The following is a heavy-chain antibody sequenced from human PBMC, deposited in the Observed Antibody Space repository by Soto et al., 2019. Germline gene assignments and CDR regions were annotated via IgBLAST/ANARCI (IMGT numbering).Heavy chain of an antibody. V-gene: IGHV3-23*01. CDR2: IGGSGRNT. CDR1: GFTFSNHT. J-gene: IGHJ6*02. D-gene: IGHD3-9*01. CDR3: ARVLRYFDTPYGMDV. Sequence: EVQLLESGEGLVQPGGSLKLSCAASGFTFSNHTMSWVRQAPGKGLEWVSGIGGSGRNTYYADSVKGRFTISRDNSQNTLCLQMNSLRAEDTAEYYCARVLRYFDTPYGMDVCGQGTTVTVSS.